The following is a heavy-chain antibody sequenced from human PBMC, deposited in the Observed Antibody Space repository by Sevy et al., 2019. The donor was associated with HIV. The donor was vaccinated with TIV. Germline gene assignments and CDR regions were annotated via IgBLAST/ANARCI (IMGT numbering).Heavy chain of an antibody. CDR3: AKGDRTFYGMDV. V-gene: IGHV3-23*01. CDR1: GFTFARYA. D-gene: IGHD3-16*01. CDR2: ISGSGGAT. Sequence: GGSLRLSCAASGFTFARYAMNWVRQAPGKGLEWVSAISGSGGATYYAESVEGRFTISRDNSRETLYVQMNSLRVEVTAVYYCAKGDRTFYGMDVWGQGTTVTVSS. J-gene: IGHJ6*02.